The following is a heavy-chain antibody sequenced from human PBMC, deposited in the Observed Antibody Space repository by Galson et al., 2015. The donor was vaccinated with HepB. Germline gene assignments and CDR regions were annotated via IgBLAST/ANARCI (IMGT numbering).Heavy chain of an antibody. D-gene: IGHD2-21*02. CDR3: AKAFVDMTAISEH. V-gene: IGHV3-23*01. CDR2: ISASGRST. CDR1: GFTFSNYG. J-gene: IGHJ4*02. Sequence: SLRLSCAASGFTFSNYGMSWVRQAPGKGLEWVSGISASGRSTYYPGSVKGRFTISRDNTKNTLYLQMNSLRAEDTAVYYCAKAFVDMTAISEHWGQGTLVTVSS.